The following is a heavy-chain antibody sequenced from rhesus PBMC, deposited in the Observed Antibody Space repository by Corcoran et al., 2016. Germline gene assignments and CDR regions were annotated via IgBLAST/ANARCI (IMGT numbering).Heavy chain of an antibody. D-gene: IGHD3-16*01. CDR2: INGNSGTT. Sequence: QAQLQASGPGLVKPSETLSLTCAVSGGSFSSYWWSWIRQPPGMGLEWIGEINGNSGTTSYTPSLESRVTISKDASKDHVSLNLKSVTAADTAVYYCARQEVVVTKGFDLWSQGILVTVSS. CDR3: ARQEVVVTKGFDL. V-gene: IGHV4-80*01. J-gene: IGHJ4*01. CDR1: GGSFSSYW.